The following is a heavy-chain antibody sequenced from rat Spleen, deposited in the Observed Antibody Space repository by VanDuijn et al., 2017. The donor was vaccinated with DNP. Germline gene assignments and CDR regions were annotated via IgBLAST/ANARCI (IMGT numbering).Heavy chain of an antibody. CDR1: GFSLTSYG. Sequence: QVQLKESGPGLVQPSQTLSLACTVSGFSLTSYGVSWVRQPPGKGLEWLGAIWSGGSTDYNSALKSRLSFSKATSKSQVFLKLNSLQTEDTATYYCASTLVNYGTYGYYAMDAWGQGTSVTVSS. CDR3: ASTLVNYGTYGYYAMDA. V-gene: IGHV2-4*01. D-gene: IGHD1-3*01. CDR2: IWSGGST. J-gene: IGHJ4*01.